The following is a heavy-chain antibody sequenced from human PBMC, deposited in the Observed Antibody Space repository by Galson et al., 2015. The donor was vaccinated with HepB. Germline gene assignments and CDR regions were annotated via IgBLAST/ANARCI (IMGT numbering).Heavy chain of an antibody. V-gene: IGHV3-33*08. CDR2: IWYDGSNK. D-gene: IGHD3-10*01. Sequence: SLRLSCAASGFTFSSYGMHWVRQAPGKGLEWVAVIWYDGSNKYYADSVKGRFTISRDNSKNTLYLQMNSLRAEDTAVYYCAREGGSGSGSPFYFDYWGQGTLVTVSS. J-gene: IGHJ4*02. CDR1: GFTFSSYG. CDR3: AREGGSGSGSPFYFDY.